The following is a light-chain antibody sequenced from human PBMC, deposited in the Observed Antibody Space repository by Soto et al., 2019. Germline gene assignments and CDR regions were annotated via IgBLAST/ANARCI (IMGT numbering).Light chain of an antibody. Sequence: EIVMTQSPATLSVSPGERATLSCRASQSVSSNLAWYQQKPDQAPRLLLYGSSTRSTGIPARFSGRWSGTEFTLTISSLKSEDFAVYYCQQYNNWPRRFGQGNKVEIK. J-gene: IGKJ1*01. CDR3: QQYNNWPRR. V-gene: IGKV3-15*01. CDR2: GSS. CDR1: QSVSSN.